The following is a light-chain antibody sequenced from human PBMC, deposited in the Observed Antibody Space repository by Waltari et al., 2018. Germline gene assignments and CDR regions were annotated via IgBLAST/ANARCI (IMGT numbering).Light chain of an antibody. CDR3: SSYTSSSTRV. V-gene: IGLV2-14*03. Sequence: QSTLTQPASVSGSPGQSITISCTGTSSDVGGHNYVSWYQQHPGKAPKLVIYDVSIRHSGVSNRFSGYKSGNTASLTIYGLQAEDEADYYCSSYTSSSTRVFGTGTRVTVL. CDR2: DVS. CDR1: SSDVGGHNY. J-gene: IGLJ1*01.